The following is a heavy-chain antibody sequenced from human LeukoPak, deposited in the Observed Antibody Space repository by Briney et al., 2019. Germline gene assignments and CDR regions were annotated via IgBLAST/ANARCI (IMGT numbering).Heavy chain of an antibody. Sequence: RGSLRLSCAASGFTVSSNYMSWVRQAPGKGLEWVSVIYSGGSTYYADSVKGRFTISRDNSKNTLYLQMNSLRAEDTAVYYCARGVTVEAFDIWGQGTMVTVSS. CDR2: IYSGGST. CDR1: GFTVSSNY. V-gene: IGHV3-53*01. J-gene: IGHJ3*02. D-gene: IGHD4-17*01. CDR3: ARGVTVEAFDI.